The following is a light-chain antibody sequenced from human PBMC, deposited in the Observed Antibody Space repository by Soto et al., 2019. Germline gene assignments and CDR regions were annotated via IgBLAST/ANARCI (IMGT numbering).Light chain of an antibody. CDR3: LQYNSFPVT. CDR1: QSISSW. CDR2: DAS. Sequence: DIQMTQSPSTLSASVGDRVTITCRASQSISSWLAWYQQMPGKAPKFLIYDASSLESGIPSRFSGSISGTEFTLTISSLQPDDFATYYCLQYNSFPVTFGGGTKVDIK. J-gene: IGKJ4*01. V-gene: IGKV1-5*01.